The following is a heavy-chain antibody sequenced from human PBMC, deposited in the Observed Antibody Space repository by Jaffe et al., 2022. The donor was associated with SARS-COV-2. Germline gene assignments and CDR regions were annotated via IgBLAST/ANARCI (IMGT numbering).Heavy chain of an antibody. CDR2: IYYSGST. J-gene: IGHJ6*03. Sequence: QLQLQESGPGLVKPSETLSLTCTVSGGSVSSSSYYWGWIRQPPGKGLEWIGSIYYSGSTYYNPSLKSRVTISVDTSKNQFSLKLSSVTAADTAIYYCARHTDSGYCSGGSCYSFYYYYMDVWGKGTTVTVSS. CDR3: ARHTDSGYCSGGSCYSFYYYYMDV. V-gene: IGHV4-39*01. CDR1: GGSVSSSSYY. D-gene: IGHD2-15*01.